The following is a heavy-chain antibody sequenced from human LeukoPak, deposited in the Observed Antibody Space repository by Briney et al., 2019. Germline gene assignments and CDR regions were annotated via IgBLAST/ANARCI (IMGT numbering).Heavy chain of an antibody. V-gene: IGHV4-59*01. CDR2: IYYSGSP. J-gene: IGHJ4*02. D-gene: IGHD3-22*01. Sequence: SETLSLTCTVSGGSISSYYWPWIRQPPGKGLEWIGYIYYSGSPNYNPSLKSRVTTSVDTSKNQFSLRLSSVTAADTAVYYCARGYDSSGYYFDYWGQGALVTVSS. CDR1: GGSISSYY. CDR3: ARGYDSSGYYFDY.